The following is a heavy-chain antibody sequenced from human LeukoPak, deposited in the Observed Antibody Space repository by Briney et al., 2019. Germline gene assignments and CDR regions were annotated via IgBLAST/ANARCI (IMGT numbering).Heavy chain of an antibody. D-gene: IGHD2-21*01. CDR2: IYYRGST. J-gene: IGHJ4*02. CDR3: ARHGAIPEY. V-gene: IGHV4-59*08. CDR1: GGSKGTYY. Sequence: SETLSLTCSVSGGSKGTYYWTWVRQPPGKGLEWIGYIYYRGSTNYNPSLKSRVTISEGTAKNQFSLKLTSVTAADTAVYYCARHGAIPEYWGQGSLVIVSS.